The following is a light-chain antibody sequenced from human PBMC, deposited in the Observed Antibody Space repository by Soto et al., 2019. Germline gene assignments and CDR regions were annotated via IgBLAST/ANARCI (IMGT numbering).Light chain of an antibody. CDR1: QSVSSY. J-gene: IGKJ5*01. CDR2: DAS. CDR3: QQRSYWPRLIT. V-gene: IGKV3-11*01. Sequence: EIVLTQSPATLSLSPGERATLSCRASQSVSSYLAWYQQKPGQAPRLLIYDASNRATGIPARSSVSGSGTDFTLTISSLEPEDFAVYYCQQRSYWPRLITFGQGTRLEIK.